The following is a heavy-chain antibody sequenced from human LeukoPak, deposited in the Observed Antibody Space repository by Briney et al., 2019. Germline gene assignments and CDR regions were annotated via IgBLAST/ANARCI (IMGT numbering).Heavy chain of an antibody. Sequence: PGGAPRLSRAASGFPFSNHSMNWVRPAPGKGLEWGSSISSSSSYIYYADSVKGRFTISRDNAKNSLYLQMNSLRAEDTAVYYCASGFLEWLWAFDYWGQGTLVTVSS. J-gene: IGHJ4*02. CDR2: ISSSSSYI. D-gene: IGHD3-3*01. CDR3: ASGFLEWLWAFDY. CDR1: GFPFSNHS. V-gene: IGHV3-21*01.